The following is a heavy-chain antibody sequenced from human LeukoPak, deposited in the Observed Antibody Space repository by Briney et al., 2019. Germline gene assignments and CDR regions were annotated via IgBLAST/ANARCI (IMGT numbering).Heavy chain of an antibody. V-gene: IGHV4-61*02. Sequence: SETLSLTCTVSGGSISSGSYYWSWIRQPAGKGLEWIGRIYTSGSTNYNPSLKSRVTISVDTSKNQFSLKLSSVTAADTAVYYCAREPYYYGSGSYFAFDIWGQGTMVTVSS. CDR3: AREPYYYGSGSYFAFDI. CDR1: GGSISSGSYY. J-gene: IGHJ3*02. CDR2: IYTSGST. D-gene: IGHD3-10*01.